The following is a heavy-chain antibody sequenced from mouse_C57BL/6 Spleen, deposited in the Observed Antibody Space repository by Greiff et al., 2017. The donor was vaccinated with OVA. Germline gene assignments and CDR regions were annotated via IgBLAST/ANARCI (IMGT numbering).Heavy chain of an antibody. D-gene: IGHD3-2*02. V-gene: IGHV5-9*01. Sequence: EVKVEESGGGLVKPGGSLKLSCAASGFTFSSYTMSWVRQTPEKRLECVATISGGGGNTYYPDSVKGRFTIYRDNAKNTLYLQMSSLRSEDTALYDCASPDSSGYDYAMDYWGQGTSVTVSS. CDR3: ASPDSSGYDYAMDY. CDR1: GFTFSSYT. J-gene: IGHJ4*01. CDR2: ISGGGGNT.